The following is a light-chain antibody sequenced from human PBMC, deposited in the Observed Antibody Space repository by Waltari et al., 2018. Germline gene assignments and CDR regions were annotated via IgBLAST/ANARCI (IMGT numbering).Light chain of an antibody. Sequence: SYELTQSLSVSVALGQTARITCGGNTIGTKVVHWYQQKTGQAPLLLIYRDNNRPSGIPARVSGSNSGNTATLTISRDQAEDEGDYYCQVWDSGSAVFGTGTKVTVL. CDR3: QVWDSGSAV. CDR2: RDN. V-gene: IGLV3-9*01. J-gene: IGLJ1*01. CDR1: TIGTKV.